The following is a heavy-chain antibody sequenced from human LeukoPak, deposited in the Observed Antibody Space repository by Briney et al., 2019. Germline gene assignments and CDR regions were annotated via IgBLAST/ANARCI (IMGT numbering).Heavy chain of an antibody. V-gene: IGHV3-33*06. CDR1: GFTFSSYG. CDR2: IWYDGSNK. Sequence: GGSLRLSCAASGFTFSSYGMHWVRQAPGKGLEWVAVIWYDGSNKYYADSVKGRFTISRDNSKNTLYLQMNSLRAEDTALYYCAKGGSGYFLDLWGQGTLVTVSS. D-gene: IGHD3-22*01. CDR3: AKGGSGYFLDL. J-gene: IGHJ5*02.